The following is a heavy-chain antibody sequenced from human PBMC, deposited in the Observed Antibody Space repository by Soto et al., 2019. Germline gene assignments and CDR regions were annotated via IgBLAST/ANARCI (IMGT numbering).Heavy chain of an antibody. Sequence: GGSLRLSCTGSGFSFFSYAISWVRQAPGKGLEWVSTISGSGGHTYYADSVKGRFVVSRDNDKNTVYLHMSSLTGEDTAVYFCAKIEMGWFAHWVQGTQVTVSS. J-gene: IGHJ5*02. CDR1: GFSFFSYA. V-gene: IGHV3-23*01. D-gene: IGHD2-8*01. CDR3: AKIEMGWFAH. CDR2: ISGSGGHT.